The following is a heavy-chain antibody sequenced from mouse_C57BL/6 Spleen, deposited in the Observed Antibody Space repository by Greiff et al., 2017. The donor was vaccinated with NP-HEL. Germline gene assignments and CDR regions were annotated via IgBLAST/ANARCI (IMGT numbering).Heavy chain of an antibody. CDR3: ARPDSNYVRAMDY. V-gene: IGHV5-17*01. Sequence: EVQLVESGGGLVKPGGSLKLSCAASGFTFSDYGMHWVRQAPEKGLEWVAYISSGSSTIYYADTVKGRFTISRDNAKNTLFLQMTSLRSEDTAMYYCARPDSNYVRAMDYWGQGTSVTVSS. D-gene: IGHD2-5*01. CDR1: GFTFSDYG. J-gene: IGHJ4*01. CDR2: ISSGSSTI.